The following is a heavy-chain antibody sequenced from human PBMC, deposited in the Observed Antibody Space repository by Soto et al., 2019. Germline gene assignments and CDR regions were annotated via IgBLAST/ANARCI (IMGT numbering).Heavy chain of an antibody. V-gene: IGHV4-59*08. CDR2: IYYGGSA. CDR1: GGSISTYY. CDR3: ARGGHCTNGVCSALDY. D-gene: IGHD2-8*01. J-gene: IGHJ4*02. Sequence: QVQLQESGPGLVKPSGTLSLTCTVSGGSISTYYWSWIRQPPGKGLEWIGYIYYGGSANYNPSLKSRVTISVDTSQKQFSLKLSSVTAADTAVYYWARGGHCTNGVCSALDYWGQGTLVTVSS.